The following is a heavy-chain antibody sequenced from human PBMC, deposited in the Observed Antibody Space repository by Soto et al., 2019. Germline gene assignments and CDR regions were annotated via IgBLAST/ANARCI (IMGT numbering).Heavy chain of an antibody. Sequence: PSETLSLTCAVYGGSFSGYYRSWIRQPPGKGLEWIGEINQSGSTNYNPSLKSRVTISVDTSKNQFSLKLSSVTAADTAVYYCARTYSSSWSPFDSWGQGTLVTVSS. J-gene: IGHJ4*02. D-gene: IGHD6-13*01. CDR2: INQSGST. V-gene: IGHV4-34*01. CDR3: ARTYSSSWSPFDS. CDR1: GGSFSGYY.